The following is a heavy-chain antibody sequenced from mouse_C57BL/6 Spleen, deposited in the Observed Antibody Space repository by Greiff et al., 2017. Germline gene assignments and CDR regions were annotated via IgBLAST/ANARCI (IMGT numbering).Heavy chain of an antibody. V-gene: IGHV1-77*01. CDR1: GYTFTDYY. J-gene: IGHJ2*01. Sequence: QVQLQQSGAELVKPGASVKISCKASGYTFTDYYINWVKQRPGQGLEWIGKIGPGSGSTYYNEKFKGKATLTADKSSSTAYMQLSSLTSEDSAVYFCSKVTTVVAPYFDYWGQGTTLTVSS. CDR3: SKVTTVVAPYFDY. CDR2: IGPGSGST. D-gene: IGHD1-1*01.